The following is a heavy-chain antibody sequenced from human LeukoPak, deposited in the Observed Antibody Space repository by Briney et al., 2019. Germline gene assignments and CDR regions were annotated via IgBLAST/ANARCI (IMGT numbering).Heavy chain of an antibody. V-gene: IGHV1-69*13. CDR2: IIPIFGTA. Sequence: SVKVSGKASGGTFSSYAISWVRQAPGQGLEWMGGIIPIFGTANYAQKFQGRVTITADESTSTAYMELSSLISEDTAVYYCARGVPVEMATIYNYGMDVWGQGTTVTVSS. CDR1: GGTFSSYA. J-gene: IGHJ6*02. D-gene: IGHD5-24*01. CDR3: ARGVPVEMATIYNYGMDV.